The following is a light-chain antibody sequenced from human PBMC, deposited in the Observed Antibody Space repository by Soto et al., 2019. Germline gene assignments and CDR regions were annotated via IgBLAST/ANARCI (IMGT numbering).Light chain of an antibody. J-gene: IGKJ2*02. CDR2: GAS. Sequence: EIVMTQSPATLSVSPGERATLACRASQSVSSNLAWYQLKPGQAPRLLIYGASTRATGIPARFSGSRSGTEFTLTISSLQSEDFAVYYCQQYNNWPPWTFGQGTKLEIK. CDR3: QQYNNWPPWT. V-gene: IGKV3-15*01. CDR1: QSVSSN.